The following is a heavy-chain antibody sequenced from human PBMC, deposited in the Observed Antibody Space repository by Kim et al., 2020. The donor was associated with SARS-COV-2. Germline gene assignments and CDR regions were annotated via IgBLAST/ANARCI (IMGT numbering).Heavy chain of an antibody. Sequence: SETLSLTCTVSGGSISTYYWSWIRQPPGKGLEWIGYIDGTGSTNYNPSLKSRVIMSVDTSKNQFSLELTSVTAADTALYYCARGAPAGGFDYCGQRALGT. J-gene: IGHJ4*02. D-gene: IGHD2-2*01. CDR2: IDGTGST. V-gene: IGHV4-59*01. CDR3: ARGAPAGGFDY. CDR1: GGSISTYY.